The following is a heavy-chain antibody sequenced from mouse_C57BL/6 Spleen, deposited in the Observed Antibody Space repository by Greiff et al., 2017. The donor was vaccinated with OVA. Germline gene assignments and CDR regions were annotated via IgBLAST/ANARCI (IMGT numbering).Heavy chain of an antibody. CDR1: GYTFTSYW. CDR3: ARVSYGNYPDWYFDV. Sequence: QVQLKQPGAELVRPGSSVKLSCKASGYTFTSYWMHWVKQRPIQGLEWIGNIDPSDSETHYNQKFKDKATLTVDKSSSTAYMQLSSLTSEDSAVYYCARVSYGNYPDWYFDVWGTGTTVTVSS. V-gene: IGHV1-52*01. J-gene: IGHJ1*03. D-gene: IGHD2-1*01. CDR2: IDPSDSET.